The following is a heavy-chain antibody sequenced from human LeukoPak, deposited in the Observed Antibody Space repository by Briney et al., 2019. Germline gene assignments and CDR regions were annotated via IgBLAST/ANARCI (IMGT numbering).Heavy chain of an antibody. CDR2: IYYSGNT. V-gene: IGHV4-30-4*01. Sequence: SETLSLTCTVSGGSISSGDYYWSWIRQPPGKGLEWIGYIYYSGNTYYNPSLKSRVTISVDTSKNQFSLKLSSVTAADTAVYYCARDGDYGFFDYWGQGTLVTVSS. D-gene: IGHD4-17*01. CDR3: ARDGDYGFFDY. CDR1: GGSISSGDYY. J-gene: IGHJ4*02.